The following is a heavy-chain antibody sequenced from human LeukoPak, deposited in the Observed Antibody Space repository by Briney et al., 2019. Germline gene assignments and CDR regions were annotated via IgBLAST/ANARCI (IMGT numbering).Heavy chain of an antibody. CDR2: INHSGST. J-gene: IGHJ3*01. CDR3: ARVSSQMSAYDV. D-gene: IGHD6-6*01. V-gene: IGHV4-34*01. CDR1: DASFSDYY. Sequence: SETLSLTCAVYDASFSDYYWSWIRQPPGKGLKWIGQINHSGSTDYNPSLKSRVTISVDTSKYQFSLNLYSMTAADTAVYYCARVSSQMSAYDVWGQGSMVTVSS.